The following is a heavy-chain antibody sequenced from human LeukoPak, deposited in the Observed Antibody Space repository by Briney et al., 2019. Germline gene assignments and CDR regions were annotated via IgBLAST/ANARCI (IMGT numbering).Heavy chain of an antibody. CDR1: GYSFPSYW. Sequence: GESLKISCRGSGYSFPSYWIGWVRQMPGMGLEWMGIIYPGDSDTRYSPSFQGQVTISVDKSVSTAYLQWSSLKASDTAMYFCARPGQLGEYTPYYFDYWGQGTLVTVSS. CDR3: ARPGQLGEYTPYYFDY. J-gene: IGHJ4*02. CDR2: IYPGDSDT. V-gene: IGHV5-51*01. D-gene: IGHD3-16*01.